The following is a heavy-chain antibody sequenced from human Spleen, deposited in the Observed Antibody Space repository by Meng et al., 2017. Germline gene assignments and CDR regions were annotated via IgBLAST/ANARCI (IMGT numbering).Heavy chain of an antibody. V-gene: IGHV3-9*03. Sequence: GGSLRLSCVASGFTFSSYAMHWVRQAPGKGLEWVSGISWNSGSIGYADSVKGRFTISRDNAKNSLYLQMNSLRAEDMALYYCAKGVAAAGNLYYGMDVWGQGTTVTVSS. J-gene: IGHJ6*02. CDR1: GFTFSSYA. CDR3: AKGVAAAGNLYYGMDV. D-gene: IGHD6-13*01. CDR2: ISWNSGSI.